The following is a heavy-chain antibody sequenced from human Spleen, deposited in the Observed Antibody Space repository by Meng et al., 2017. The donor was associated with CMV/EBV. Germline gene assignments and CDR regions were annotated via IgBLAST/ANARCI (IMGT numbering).Heavy chain of an antibody. Sequence: GESLKISCAASGFTVSLHYMSWVRQAPGKGLEWVSSISSSSSYISYADSVKGRFTISRDNAKNSLYLQMNSLRAEDTAVNYCARGNDFWSGYFYWGQGTLFTVSS. D-gene: IGHD3-3*01. V-gene: IGHV3-21*01. CDR2: ISSSSSYI. J-gene: IGHJ4*02. CDR1: GFTVSLHY. CDR3: ARGNDFWSGYFY.